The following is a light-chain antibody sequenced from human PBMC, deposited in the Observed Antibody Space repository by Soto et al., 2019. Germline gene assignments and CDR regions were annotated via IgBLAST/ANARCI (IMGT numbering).Light chain of an antibody. V-gene: IGKV1-5*03. J-gene: IGKJ1*01. Sequence: DIPMSQSPSTLSASVGDRVTITCRASQTISNWLAWYQQKPGKAPNLLIYSTSGLQTGVPSRFSGSGSGTEFTLTITSLQPDDFATYYCQQYSNYPWTFGQGTKVEIK. CDR1: QTISNW. CDR3: QQYSNYPWT. CDR2: STS.